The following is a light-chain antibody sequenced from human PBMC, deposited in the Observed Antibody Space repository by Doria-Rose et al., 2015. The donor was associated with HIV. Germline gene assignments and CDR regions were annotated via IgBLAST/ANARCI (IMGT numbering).Light chain of an antibody. CDR1: QCLLYTSKNY. CDR3: QQYYDTPS. Sequence: DIRVTQSPESLGMSLGERATLNCKSNQCLLYTSKNYLAWYQQKPGQPPKLSIYWASTRQSGVPARFSGSGSGTDFTLTISSLEAEDVAVYYCQQYYDTPSFGPGTTVDIK. V-gene: IGKV4-1*01. J-gene: IGKJ3*01. CDR2: WAS.